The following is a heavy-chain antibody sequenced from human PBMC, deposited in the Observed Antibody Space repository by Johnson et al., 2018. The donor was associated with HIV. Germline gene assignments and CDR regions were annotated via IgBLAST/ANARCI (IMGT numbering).Heavy chain of an antibody. V-gene: IGHV3-53*02. J-gene: IGHJ3*02. CDR1: GFTVSSNY. CDR3: AAVDTVMVTGAFDI. CDR2: IYSGGST. Sequence: VQLVETGGGLIQPGGSLRLSCAASGFTVSSNYMSWVRQAPGKGLEWVSVIYSGGSTYYADSVKGRVTISRDNSKNTLYRQMNSLRAEDTAVYYCAAVDTVMVTGAFDIWGQGTMVTVSS. D-gene: IGHD5-18*01.